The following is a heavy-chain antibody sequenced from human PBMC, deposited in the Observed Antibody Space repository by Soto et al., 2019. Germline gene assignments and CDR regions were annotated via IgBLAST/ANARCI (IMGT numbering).Heavy chain of an antibody. CDR2: ISYDGSNK. Sequence: GGSLSLSCAASGFTFSSYAMHWVRQAPGKGLERVAVISYDGSNKYYADSVKGRFTTSRDNSKNKLYLQMNRLRAEDTAVYYCAKEHYSSWSHYYYYGMDVWGQGTTVTVSS. J-gene: IGHJ6*02. CDR1: GFTFSSYA. V-gene: IGHV3-30*14. CDR3: AKEHYSSWSHYYYYGMDV. D-gene: IGHD6-6*01.